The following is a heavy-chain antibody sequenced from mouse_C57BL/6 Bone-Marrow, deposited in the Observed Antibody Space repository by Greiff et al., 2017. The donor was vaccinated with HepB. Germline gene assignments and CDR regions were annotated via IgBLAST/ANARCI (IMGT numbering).Heavy chain of an antibody. Sequence: EVQLVESGGGLVKPGGSLKLSCAASGFTFSDYGMHWVRQAPEKGLEWVAYISSGSSTIYYADTVKGRFTISRDNAKNTLFLQMTSLRSEDTAMYYCARNLYYYGSRKGFAYWGQGTLVTVSA. CDR3: ARNLYYYGSRKGFAY. D-gene: IGHD1-1*01. J-gene: IGHJ3*01. CDR2: ISSGSSTI. V-gene: IGHV5-17*01. CDR1: GFTFSDYG.